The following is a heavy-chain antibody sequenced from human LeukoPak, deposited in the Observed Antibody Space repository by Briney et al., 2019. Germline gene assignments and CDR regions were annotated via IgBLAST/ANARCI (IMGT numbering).Heavy chain of an antibody. J-gene: IGHJ6*02. CDR2: IIPIFGTA. V-gene: IGHV1-69*13. Sequence: SVKVSCKACGGTFSSYAISWVRQAPGQGLEWMGGIIPIFGTANYAQKFQGRVTITADESTSTAYMELSSLRSEDMAVYYCARGAVAGTGHYYYYGMDVWGQGTTVTVSS. CDR1: GGTFSSYA. D-gene: IGHD6-19*01. CDR3: ARGAVAGTGHYYYYGMDV.